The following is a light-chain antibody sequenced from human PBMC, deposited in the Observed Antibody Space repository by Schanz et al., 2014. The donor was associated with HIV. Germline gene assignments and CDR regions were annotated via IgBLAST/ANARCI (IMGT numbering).Light chain of an antibody. CDR3: SSYGGGDTLL. J-gene: IGLJ3*02. CDR1: SNDVGGYNF. CDR2: EVT. V-gene: IGLV2-8*01. Sequence: QSALTQPPSASGSPGQSVTISCTGTSNDVGGYNFVSWYQDHPGKAPKLLIYEVTKRPSGVSGRFSGSKSGNTASLTVSGHQADDEADYYCSSYGGGDTLLFGGGTKVTVL.